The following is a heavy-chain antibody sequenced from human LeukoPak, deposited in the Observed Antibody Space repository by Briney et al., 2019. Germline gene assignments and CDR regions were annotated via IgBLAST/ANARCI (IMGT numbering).Heavy chain of an antibody. Sequence: SETLSLTCTVSGGSISSYYWIWIRQPPGKGLEWIGYIYYSGNTNYNPSLKSRVTISVDTSKNQFSLKLSYVTAADTAVYYCARERVAYYGSGSYYNAQGIDYWGQGTLVTVSS. CDR1: GGSISSYY. D-gene: IGHD3-10*01. V-gene: IGHV4-59*01. CDR3: ARERVAYYGSGSYYNAQGIDY. CDR2: IYYSGNT. J-gene: IGHJ4*02.